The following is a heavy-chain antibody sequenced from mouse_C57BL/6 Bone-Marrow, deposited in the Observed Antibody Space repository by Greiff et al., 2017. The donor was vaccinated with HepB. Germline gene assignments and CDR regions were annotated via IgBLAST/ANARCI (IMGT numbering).Heavy chain of an antibody. D-gene: IGHD1-1*01. CDR2: INPNNGGT. V-gene: IGHV1-22*01. J-gene: IGHJ1*03. CDR3: ARHHYGSSYYWYFDV. CDR1: GYTFTDYN. Sequence: VQLQQSGPELVKPGASVKMSCKASGYTFTDYNMHWVKQSHGKSLEWIGYINPNNGGTSYNQKFKGKATLTVNKSSSTAYMELRSLTSEDSAVYYCARHHYGSSYYWYFDVWGTGTTVTVSS.